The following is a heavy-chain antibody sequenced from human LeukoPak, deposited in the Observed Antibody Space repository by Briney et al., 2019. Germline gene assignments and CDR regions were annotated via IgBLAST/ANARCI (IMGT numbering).Heavy chain of an antibody. CDR2: IYASGST. D-gene: IGHD3-3*01. CDR3: VRDSMVFGVVNLGGLNWFDH. CDR1: GGSISSYY. Sequence: SETLSLTCSVSGGSISSYYWSWIRQPAGKGLEWIGRIYASGSTNYNPSLKGRVTMSVDTSKNQFSLKLSSVTAADTAVYYCVRDSMVFGVVNLGGLNWFDHWGQGTLVTVSS. V-gene: IGHV4-4*07. J-gene: IGHJ5*02.